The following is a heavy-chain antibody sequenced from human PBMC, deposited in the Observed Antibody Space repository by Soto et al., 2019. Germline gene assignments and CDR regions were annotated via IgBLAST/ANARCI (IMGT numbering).Heavy chain of an antibody. CDR3: ARAPRGGFIIVIPWAQIDY. CDR2: ISPDGGST. J-gene: IGHJ4*02. Sequence: QVQLVQSGAEVKKPGASVKVSCKASGFDFTDHYIYWVRQAPGQGLEWMGIISPDGGSTRYSQKFQARITMPRDTSTSTVYKELSSLRSEDTAIYYCARAPRGGFIIVIPWAQIDYWGQGTLVTVS. CDR1: GFDFTDHY. V-gene: IGHV1-46*01. D-gene: IGHD3-16*02.